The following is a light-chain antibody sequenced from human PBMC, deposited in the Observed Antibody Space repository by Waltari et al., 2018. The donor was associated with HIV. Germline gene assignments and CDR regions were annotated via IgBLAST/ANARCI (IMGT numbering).Light chain of an antibody. Sequence: EIVLTQSPGTLSLSPGERATLSCRASQSSTAYVAWYQHKPGQPPRLLISDVSRRAAGIPARFSGGGSGTDFTLTINSLEPEDFAVYYCQQFYIWPRTFGQGTKLEIK. J-gene: IGKJ1*01. CDR2: DVS. V-gene: IGKV3-11*01. CDR1: QSSTAY. CDR3: QQFYIWPRT.